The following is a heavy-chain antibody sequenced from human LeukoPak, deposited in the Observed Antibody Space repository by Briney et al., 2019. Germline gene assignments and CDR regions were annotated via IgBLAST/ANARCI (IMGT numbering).Heavy chain of an antibody. CDR1: GFTFNNAW. CDR2: VKSRTDGEAT. V-gene: IGHV3-15*01. Sequence: GGSLRLSCVASGFTFNNAWMSWVRQAPGKGLEWVGRVKSRTDGEATDYGVPVEGRFTISRDDSKATLYLQMNSLKTEDTAIYYCTTDMIQPLGNNYFYSDMDVWGQGTTVTVSS. CDR3: TTDMIQPLGNNYFYSDMDV. J-gene: IGHJ6*02. D-gene: IGHD3-16*01.